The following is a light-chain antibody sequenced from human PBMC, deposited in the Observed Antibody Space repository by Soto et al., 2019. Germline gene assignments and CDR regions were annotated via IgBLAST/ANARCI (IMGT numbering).Light chain of an antibody. CDR1: SSDVGGYNY. CDR2: AVT. Sequence: QSVLTQPRSVSGSPGQSVTISCTGTSSDVGGYNYVSWFQQHPGKAPKLMIYAVTERPSGVPDRFSGSKSGNTASLTISGLQAEDEADYYCCSYAGTFPYVFGTGTKLTVL. J-gene: IGLJ1*01. V-gene: IGLV2-11*01. CDR3: CSYAGTFPYV.